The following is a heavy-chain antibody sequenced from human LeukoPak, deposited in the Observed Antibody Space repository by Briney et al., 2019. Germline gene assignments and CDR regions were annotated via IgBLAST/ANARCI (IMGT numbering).Heavy chain of an antibody. V-gene: IGHV4-59*01. CDR3: ARVGIPGYSYERRGDYFDY. J-gene: IGHJ4*02. Sequence: SETLSLTCTVSGGSISSYYWSWIRQPPGKGLEWIGYIYYSGSTNYNPSLKSRVTISVDTSKNQFSLRLSSVTAADTAVYYCARVGIPGYSYERRGDYFDYWGQGTLVTVSS. D-gene: IGHD5-18*01. CDR1: GGSISSYY. CDR2: IYYSGST.